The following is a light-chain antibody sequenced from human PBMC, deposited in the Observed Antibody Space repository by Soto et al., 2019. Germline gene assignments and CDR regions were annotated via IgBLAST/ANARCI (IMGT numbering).Light chain of an antibody. CDR1: QSVSSN. V-gene: IGKV3-15*01. J-gene: IGKJ1*01. CDR2: GES. CDR3: QQYYDWPRT. Sequence: EIVMTQSPATLSVSPGERATLSCRASQSVSSNLAWYQQKPGQAPRLLIYGESARATGIPARFSGSGSGTEFTLTISSLQSEDFAVYFCQQYYDWPRTVGQGTKVDIK.